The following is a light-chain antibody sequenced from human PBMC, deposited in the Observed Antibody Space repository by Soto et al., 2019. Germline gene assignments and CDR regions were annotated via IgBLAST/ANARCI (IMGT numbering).Light chain of an antibody. J-gene: IGKJ1*01. CDR1: QSISIC. CDR2: AGS. V-gene: IGKV3D-15*01. Sequence: EIVLTQSPCTLSASPGDRVTLSCRASQSISICLAWYQHKPGQAPSLLIHAGSTRDNGIPARISGSGSGTEFTLTISSLQSEDFAVYYCQQYSSYGWTFGQGTKVDIK. CDR3: QQYSSYGWT.